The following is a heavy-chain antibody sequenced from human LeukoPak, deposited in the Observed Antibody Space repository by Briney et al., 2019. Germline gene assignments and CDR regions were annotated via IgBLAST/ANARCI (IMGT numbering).Heavy chain of an antibody. Sequence: GGSLRLSCITSGFTFSDYSMDWVRQAPGKGLEWVSYITGSSSATYYAESVKGRFTISRDNAMNSLCLQMNSLKAEDTAVYYCARTDRTNNGPREWGQGTLVTVSS. CDR3: ARTDRTNNGPRE. CDR1: GFTFSDYS. V-gene: IGHV3-48*04. D-gene: IGHD1/OR15-1a*01. J-gene: IGHJ4*02. CDR2: ITGSSSAT.